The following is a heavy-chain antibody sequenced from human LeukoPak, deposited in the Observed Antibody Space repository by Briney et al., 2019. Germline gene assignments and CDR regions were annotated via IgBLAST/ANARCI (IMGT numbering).Heavy chain of an antibody. D-gene: IGHD3-22*01. J-gene: IGHJ3*02. CDR3: ARDWRDSSGKFPNDAFDI. V-gene: IGHV3-11*04. CDR1: GFTFSDNY. Sequence: PGGSPRLSCAASGFTFSDNYMSWIRQAPGKGVEGVSYISSSGSIYYADSVKGRFTISRDNAKNSLYLQMNSLRAEDTAVYYCARDWRDSSGKFPNDAFDIWGQGTMVTVSS. CDR2: ISSSGSI.